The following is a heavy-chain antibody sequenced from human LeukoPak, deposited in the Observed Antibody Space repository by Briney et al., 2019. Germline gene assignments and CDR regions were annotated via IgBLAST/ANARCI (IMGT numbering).Heavy chain of an antibody. J-gene: IGHJ4*02. Sequence: GGSLRLSCAASGFTFSDYYMSWIRQAPGKGLEWVSYISSSSSYTNYADSVKGRFTISRDNAKNSLYLQMNSLRAEDTAVYYCARDGYYGSGGYYPYWGQGTLVTVSS. CDR1: GFTFSDYY. CDR2: ISSSSSYT. D-gene: IGHD3-10*01. CDR3: ARDGYYGSGGYYPY. V-gene: IGHV3-11*06.